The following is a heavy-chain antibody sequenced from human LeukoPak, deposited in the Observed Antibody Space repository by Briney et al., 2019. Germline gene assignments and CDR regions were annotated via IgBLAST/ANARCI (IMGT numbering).Heavy chain of an antibody. V-gene: IGHV3-74*01. D-gene: IGHD5-24*01. CDR2: IYRDGSST. J-gene: IGHJ4*02. CDR3: ARDAMRRDGYDHDFDN. Sequence: GGSLRLSCAASGFTFSSYWMHWVRQAPGKGLVWVSRIYRDGSSTSYADSVKGRFIISRDNAKNTLYLQMNSLRAEDTALYYCARDAMRRDGYDHDFDNWAQGTLVPVSS. CDR1: GFTFSSYW.